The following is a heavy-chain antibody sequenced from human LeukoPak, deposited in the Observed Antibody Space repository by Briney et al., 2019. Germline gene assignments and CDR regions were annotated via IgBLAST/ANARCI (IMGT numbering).Heavy chain of an antibody. CDR3: AKDDYGGSPRLNYYYGMDV. V-gene: IGHV3-30*18. D-gene: IGHD4-23*01. CDR1: AFSVTSNY. Sequence: GGSLRLSCATSAFSVTSNYMSWVRQAPGKGLEWVAVISYDGSNKYYADSVKGRFTISRDNSKNTLYLQMNSLRAEDTAVYYCAKDDYGGSPRLNYYYGMDVWGQGTTVTVSS. CDR2: ISYDGSNK. J-gene: IGHJ6*02.